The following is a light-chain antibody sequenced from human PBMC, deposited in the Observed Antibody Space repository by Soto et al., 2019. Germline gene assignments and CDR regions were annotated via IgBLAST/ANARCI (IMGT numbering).Light chain of an antibody. Sequence: QSVLTQPPSASGTPGQRVTISCSGSNSNIGRNTVNWYQQFPGAAPNLLIHSDNERPSGVPDRFSGSRSGPSASLAISGLQSEDEADYYCAAWDESPNVPVFGGGTKLTVL. CDR3: AAWDESPNVPV. CDR2: SDN. J-gene: IGLJ3*02. V-gene: IGLV1-44*01. CDR1: NSNIGRNT.